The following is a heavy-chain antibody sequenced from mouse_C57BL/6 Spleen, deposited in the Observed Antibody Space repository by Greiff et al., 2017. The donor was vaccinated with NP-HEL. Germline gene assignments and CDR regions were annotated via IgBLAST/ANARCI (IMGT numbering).Heavy chain of an antibody. CDR1: GYTFTTYP. CDR2: FHPYNDDT. Sequence: QVQLQQSGAELVKPGASVKMSCKASGYTFTTYPIEWMKQNHGKSLEWIGNFHPYNDDTKYNEKFKGKATLTLEQSSSTVYLELSRLTSDDSAVYYCARSLYISGYFDYWGQGTTLTVSS. CDR3: ARSLYISGYFDY. J-gene: IGHJ2*01. D-gene: IGHD6-1*01. V-gene: IGHV1-47*01.